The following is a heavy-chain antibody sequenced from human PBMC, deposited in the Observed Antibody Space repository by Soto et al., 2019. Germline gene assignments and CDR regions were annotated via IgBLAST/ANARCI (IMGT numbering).Heavy chain of an antibody. D-gene: IGHD3-22*01. Sequence: QVQLVQSGAEVKKPGSSVKVSCKASGGTFSSYAISWVRQAPGQGLEWMGGIIPIFGTANYAQKFQGRVTITADESTSTAYMELSSLRYEDTAVYYCAGGIIRNYYDTSGDAFDIWGQGTMVTVSS. V-gene: IGHV1-69*12. CDR2: IIPIFGTA. J-gene: IGHJ3*02. CDR3: AGGIIRNYYDTSGDAFDI. CDR1: GGTFSSYA.